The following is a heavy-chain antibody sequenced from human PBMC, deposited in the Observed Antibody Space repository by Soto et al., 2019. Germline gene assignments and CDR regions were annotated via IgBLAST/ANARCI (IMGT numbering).Heavy chain of an antibody. CDR3: AKSLLIGGSALPYGMDV. V-gene: IGHV3-30*18. Sequence: GGSLRLSCAASGFTFSSYGMHWVRQAPGKGLEWVAVISYDGSNKYYADSVKGRFTISRDNSKNTLYLQMNSLRAEDTAVYYCAKSLLIGGSALPYGMDVWGQGTTVTVSS. CDR2: ISYDGSNK. CDR1: GFTFSSYG. J-gene: IGHJ6*02. D-gene: IGHD2-15*01.